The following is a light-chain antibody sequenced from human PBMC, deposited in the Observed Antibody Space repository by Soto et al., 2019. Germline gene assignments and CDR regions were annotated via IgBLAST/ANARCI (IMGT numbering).Light chain of an antibody. CDR3: YSSRSSSSTFYV. Sequence: QSALTQPASVSGSPGQSITISCAGTSSDIGGSNYVSWYQQHPGKAPKLMIYGVSNRPSGVSKRFSGSKSGNTASLTISGLQAEDDADYFCYSSRSSSSTFYVFGTGTKLTVL. CDR1: SSDIGGSNY. V-gene: IGLV2-14*03. J-gene: IGLJ1*01. CDR2: GVS.